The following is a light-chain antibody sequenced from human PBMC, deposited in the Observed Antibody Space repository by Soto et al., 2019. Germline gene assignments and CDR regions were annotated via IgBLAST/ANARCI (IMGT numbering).Light chain of an antibody. J-gene: IGLJ1*01. CDR2: VNN. CDR3: QSYDSSLSGYV. CDR1: SSSIGAGYD. V-gene: IGLV1-40*01. Sequence: ALTQPPSVSGAPGQRVTISCTGSSSSIGAGYDVHWYQQLPGTAPKLLIYVNNNRPSGVPDRFSGSTSGTSASLAITGLRAEDEADYYCQSYDSSLSGYVFGTGTKV.